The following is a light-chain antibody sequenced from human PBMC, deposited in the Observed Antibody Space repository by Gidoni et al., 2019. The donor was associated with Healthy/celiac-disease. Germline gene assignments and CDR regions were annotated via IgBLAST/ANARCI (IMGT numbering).Light chain of an antibody. Sequence: DIQMTQSPSYLSASVGDRVAIPSRASQSIRRYLNWYQQKPGKAPTLVVYAASSLQSGVPSRFSGSGSWTDVTLTISSGQPEDFATYYCQQRYSLTCGGGTKVEIK. J-gene: IGKJ4*01. CDR1: QSIRRY. V-gene: IGKV1-39*01. CDR2: AAS. CDR3: QQRYSLT.